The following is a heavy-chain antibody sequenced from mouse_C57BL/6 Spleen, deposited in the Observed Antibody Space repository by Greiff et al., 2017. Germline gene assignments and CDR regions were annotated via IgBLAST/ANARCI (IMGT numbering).Heavy chain of an antibody. J-gene: IGHJ1*03. V-gene: IGHV1-61*01. D-gene: IGHD1-1*01. CDR3: ARDYYYGSGDWYFDV. CDR2: IYPSDSET. CDR1: GYTFTSYW. Sequence: QVQLQQPGAELVRPGSSVKLSCKASGYTFTSYWMDWVKQRPGQGLEWIGNIYPSDSETHYNQKFKDKATLTVDKSSSTAYMQLSSLTSVDSAVYYCARDYYYGSGDWYFDVWGTGTTVTVSS.